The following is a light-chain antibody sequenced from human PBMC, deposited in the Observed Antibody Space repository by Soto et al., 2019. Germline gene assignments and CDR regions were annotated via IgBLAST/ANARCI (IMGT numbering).Light chain of an antibody. CDR1: QSISSY. J-gene: IGKJ2*01. CDR2: DSS. CDR3: QQRINGPAFT. Sequence: EIVLTQSPATLSLSPGERATLSCRASQSISSYLAWYQQKPGQAPRLLIYDSSNRATGIPARFSGSGSGTDFTLTISSLEPEDFAVYYCQQRINGPAFTFGQGTKLEIK. V-gene: IGKV3-11*01.